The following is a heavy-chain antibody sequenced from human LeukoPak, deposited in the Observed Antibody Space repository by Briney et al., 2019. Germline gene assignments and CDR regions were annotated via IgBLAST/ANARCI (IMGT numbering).Heavy chain of an antibody. Sequence: ASVKVSCKASGYTFTSYGISWVRQAPGQGLEWMGWISAYNGNTNYAQKLQGRVTMTTDTSTSTAYMELRSLRSDDTAVYYCASFSRYSSGWYQNYYYYYMDVWGKGTTVTVSS. V-gene: IGHV1-18*01. CDR3: ASFSRYSSGWYQNYYYYYMDV. J-gene: IGHJ6*03. D-gene: IGHD6-19*01. CDR1: GYTFTSYG. CDR2: ISAYNGNT.